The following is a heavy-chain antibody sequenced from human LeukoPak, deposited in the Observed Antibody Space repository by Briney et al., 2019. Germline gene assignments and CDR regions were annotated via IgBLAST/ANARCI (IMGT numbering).Heavy chain of an antibody. J-gene: IGHJ6*03. D-gene: IGHD6-13*01. CDR1: GYTFTGYY. Sequence: VASVKVSCKASGYTFTGYYMHWVRQAPGQGLEWMGWINPNSGGTNYAQKFQGRVTMTRDTSISTAYMELSRLRSDDTAVYYCASRRPGVGSIAAAGVHMRTNYYYYYMDVWGKGTTVTVSS. CDR3: ASRRPGVGSIAAAGVHMRTNYYYYYMDV. V-gene: IGHV1-2*02. CDR2: INPNSGGT.